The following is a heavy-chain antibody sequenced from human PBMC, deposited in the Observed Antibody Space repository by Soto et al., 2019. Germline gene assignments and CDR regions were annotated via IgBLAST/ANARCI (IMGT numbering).Heavy chain of an antibody. V-gene: IGHV3-7*03. CDR2: IRPDGSET. Sequence: EVQLVQSGGGLVQPGGSLRLSCVGSGFTFTDFYMNWVRQAPGKGLEWVANIRPDGSETNYVESVKGRFTTSRDNAKNSLFLQLNSLRADDTAVYYCAGWWGHDYNYWGQGILVTVSS. CDR3: AGWWGHDYNY. CDR1: GFTFTDFY. D-gene: IGHD4-4*01. J-gene: IGHJ4*02.